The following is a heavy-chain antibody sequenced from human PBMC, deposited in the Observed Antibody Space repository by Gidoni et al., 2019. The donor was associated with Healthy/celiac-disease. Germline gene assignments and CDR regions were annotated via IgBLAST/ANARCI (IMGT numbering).Heavy chain of an antibody. D-gene: IGHD3-3*01. CDR2: IWYDGSNK. J-gene: IGHJ3*02. CDR3: ARELPPYYDFWSGYYLGRVGGAFDI. CDR1: GFTFSSYG. V-gene: IGHV3-33*01. Sequence: QVQLVESGGGVVQPGRSLRLSCAASGFTFSSYGMHWVRQAPGKGLEWVAVIWYDGSNKYYADSVKGRFTISRDNSKNTLYLQMNSLRAEDTAVYYCARELPPYYDFWSGYYLGRVGGAFDIWGQGTMVTVSS.